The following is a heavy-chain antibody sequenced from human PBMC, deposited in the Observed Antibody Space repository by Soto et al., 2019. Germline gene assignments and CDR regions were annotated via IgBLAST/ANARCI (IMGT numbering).Heavy chain of an antibody. CDR3: ARVLAGYSSSWYSRPFDY. Sequence: SVKVSCKASGGTFSSYAISWVRQAPGQGLEWMGGIIPIFGTANYAQKFQGRVTITADESTSTAYMELSSLRSEDTAVYYCARVLAGYSSSWYSRPFDYWGQGTLVTVSS. D-gene: IGHD6-13*01. CDR1: GGTFSSYA. J-gene: IGHJ4*02. V-gene: IGHV1-69*13. CDR2: IIPIFGTA.